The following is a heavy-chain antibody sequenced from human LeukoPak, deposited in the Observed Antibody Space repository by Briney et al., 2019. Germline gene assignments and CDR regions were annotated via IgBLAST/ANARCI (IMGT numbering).Heavy chain of an antibody. CDR3: QGGHQNYYYYMDV. Sequence: PGGSLSLSCTASGFTFGDYAMSWVRQAPGKGLEWLGFIRSKAYGGTTEYAASVKGRFTISRDDSEIIAYLQMNSLKTEDTAVYYCQGGHQNYYYYMDVWGKGTTVTVSS. V-gene: IGHV3-49*04. CDR1: GFTFGDYA. D-gene: IGHD1-26*01. CDR2: IRSKAYGGTT. J-gene: IGHJ6*03.